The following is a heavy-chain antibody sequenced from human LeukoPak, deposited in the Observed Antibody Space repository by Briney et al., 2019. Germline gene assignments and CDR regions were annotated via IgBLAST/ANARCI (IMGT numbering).Heavy chain of an antibody. V-gene: IGHV3-21*01. D-gene: IGHD3-10*01. J-gene: IGHJ4*02. CDR3: ASGGHYYGSGSYYFDY. Sequence: GGSLRLSCAASGFTFSSYSMNWVRRAPGKGLEWVSSISSSSSYIYYADSVKGRFTISRDNAKNSLYLQMNSLRAEDTAVYYCASGGHYYGSGSYYFDYWGPGTLVTVSS. CDR1: GFTFSSYS. CDR2: ISSSSSYI.